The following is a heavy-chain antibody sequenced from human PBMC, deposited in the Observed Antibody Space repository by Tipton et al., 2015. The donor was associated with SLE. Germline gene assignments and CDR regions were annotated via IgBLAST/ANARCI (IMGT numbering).Heavy chain of an antibody. D-gene: IGHD2-21*01. V-gene: IGHV4-34*01. CDR1: GGSFSGYY. J-gene: IGHJ4*02. Sequence: TLSLTCAVYGGSFSGYYWSWIRQPPGKGLEWIGSFYHSGSTYYNPSLKSRVTISVDTSKNQFSLKLSSVTAADTAVYYCAVNVVVKVQVDYWGQGALVTVSS. CDR3: AVNVVVKVQVDY. CDR2: FYHSGST.